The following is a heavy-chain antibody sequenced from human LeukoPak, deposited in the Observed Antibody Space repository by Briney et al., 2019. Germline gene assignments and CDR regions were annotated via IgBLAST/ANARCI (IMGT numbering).Heavy chain of an antibody. V-gene: IGHV1-18*01. CDR2: ISVNNGNT. Sequence: ASVKVYCKASGYAFSFCGINWVRPAPGQGLVWMGFISVNNGNTHYAEKFQGRVTMATDTSTSIAYLEVRSLRSDDTAVYYCQRITIFGVVIDFDYWGPGTLVTVSS. J-gene: IGHJ4*02. CDR1: GYAFSFCG. CDR3: QRITIFGVVIDFDY. D-gene: IGHD3-3*01.